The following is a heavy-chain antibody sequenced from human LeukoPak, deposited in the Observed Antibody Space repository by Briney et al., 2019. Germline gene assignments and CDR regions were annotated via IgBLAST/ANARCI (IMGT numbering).Heavy chain of an antibody. J-gene: IGHJ6*03. CDR1: GGSISSYY. CDR2: IYYSGST. D-gene: IGHD1-14*01. CDR3: ARPRGPEPYMDV. Sequence: PSETLSLTCTVSGGSISSYYWSWIRQPPGKGLEWIGYIYYSGSTNYNPSLKSRVTISVDTSKNQFSLKLSSVTAADTAVYYCARPRGPEPYMDVWGKGTTVTVSS. V-gene: IGHV4-59*01.